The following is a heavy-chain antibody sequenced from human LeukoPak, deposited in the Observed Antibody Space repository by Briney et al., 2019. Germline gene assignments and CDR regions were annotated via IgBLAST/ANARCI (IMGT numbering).Heavy chain of an antibody. D-gene: IGHD3-10*01. CDR1: GYTLTELS. Sequence: GASVKVSCKVSGYTLTELSMHWVRQAPGKGLEWMGGFDPEDGETIYAQKFQGRVTMTEDTSTDTAYMELSSLRSEDTAVYYCATDRSYGRGVIIELAYWGQGTLVTVSS. V-gene: IGHV1-24*01. CDR3: ATDRSYGRGVIIELAY. CDR2: FDPEDGET. J-gene: IGHJ4*02.